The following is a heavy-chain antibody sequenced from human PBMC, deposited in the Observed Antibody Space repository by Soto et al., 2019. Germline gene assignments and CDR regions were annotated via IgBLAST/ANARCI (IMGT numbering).Heavy chain of an antibody. D-gene: IGHD6-13*01. CDR1: GYSISSSNW. J-gene: IGHJ4*02. CDR3: ARIVVFSSIWYYFYY. V-gene: IGHV4-28*01. Sequence: QVQLQESGPGLVKPSDTLSLTCAVSGYSISSSNWWGWIRQPPGKGLEWIGYIYYSGSTYYNPSLKSRGTMALDTSKNQCALKLSSVTALDTAVYYCARIVVFSSIWYYFYYWGQGTLVTFSS. CDR2: IYYSGST.